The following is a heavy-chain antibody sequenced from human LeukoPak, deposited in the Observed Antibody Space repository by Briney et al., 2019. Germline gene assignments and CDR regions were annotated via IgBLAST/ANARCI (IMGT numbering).Heavy chain of an antibody. CDR1: GFTFSSYS. D-gene: IGHD1-14*01. CDR2: ISSSSSTI. CDR3: AGGNRGDY. Sequence: GGSLRPSCAASGFTFSSYSMNWVRQAPGEGLEWVSYISSSSSTIYYADSVKGRFTISRDNSKNTLYLQMNSLRAEDTAVYYCAGGNRGDYWGQGTLVTVSS. V-gene: IGHV3-48*01. J-gene: IGHJ4*02.